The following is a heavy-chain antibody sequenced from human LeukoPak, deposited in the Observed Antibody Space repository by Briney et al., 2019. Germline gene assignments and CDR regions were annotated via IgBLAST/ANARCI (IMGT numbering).Heavy chain of an antibody. Sequence: GGSLRLSCAASGFTFSSYSMNWVRQAPGKRLEWVSSISSSSSYIYYADSVKVRFTISRDNAKNSLYLQMNSLRDEDTAVYYCARDRGVGQQLGRTLDYWGQGTLVTVSS. D-gene: IGHD6-13*01. V-gene: IGHV3-21*01. CDR1: GFTFSSYS. CDR2: ISSSSSYI. CDR3: ARDRGVGQQLGRTLDY. J-gene: IGHJ4*02.